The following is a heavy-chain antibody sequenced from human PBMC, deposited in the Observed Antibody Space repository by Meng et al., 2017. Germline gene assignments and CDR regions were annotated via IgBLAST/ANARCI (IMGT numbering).Heavy chain of an antibody. Sequence: GVLKISCAASGFTVSSNYMSWVRQAPGKGLEWVSAISGSGGSTYYADSVKGRFTISRDNSKNTLYLQMNSLRAEDTAVYYCAKTFVQKGIAARTEYFQHWGQGTLVTVSS. J-gene: IGHJ1*01. V-gene: IGHV3-23*01. CDR1: GFTVSSNY. CDR2: ISGSGGST. D-gene: IGHD6-6*01. CDR3: AKTFVQKGIAARTEYFQH.